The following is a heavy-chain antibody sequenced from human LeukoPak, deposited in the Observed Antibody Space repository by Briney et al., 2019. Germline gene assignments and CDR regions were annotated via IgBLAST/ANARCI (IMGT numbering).Heavy chain of an antibody. CDR1: GGTFSSYA. V-gene: IGHV1-69*05. D-gene: IGHD3-3*01. CDR3: ARDFYPYDFWSGYYKPFDP. Sequence: GSSVKVSCKASGGTFSSYAIGWVRQAPGQGLEWMGSIIPIFGTANYAQKFQGRVTITTDESTSTAYMELSSLRSEDTAVYYCARDFYPYDFWSGYYKPFDPWGQGTLVTVSS. CDR2: IIPIFGTA. J-gene: IGHJ5*02.